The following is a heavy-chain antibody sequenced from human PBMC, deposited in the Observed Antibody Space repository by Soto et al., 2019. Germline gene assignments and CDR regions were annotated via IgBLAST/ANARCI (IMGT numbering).Heavy chain of an antibody. CDR3: ARAFTYYDILTGLGGDSYYYYYMDV. Sequence: PGGSLRLSCAASGFTFSSYSMNWVRQAPGKGLEWVSYISSSSSTIYYADSVKGRFTISRDNAKNSLYLQMNSLRAEDTAVYYCARAFTYYDILTGLGGDSYYYYYMDVWGKGTTVTVSS. CDR1: GFTFSSYS. CDR2: ISSSSSTI. D-gene: IGHD3-9*01. J-gene: IGHJ6*03. V-gene: IGHV3-48*01.